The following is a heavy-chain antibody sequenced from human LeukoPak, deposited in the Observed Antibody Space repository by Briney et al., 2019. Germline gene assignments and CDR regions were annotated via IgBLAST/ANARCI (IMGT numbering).Heavy chain of an antibody. Sequence: PSETLSLTCAVYGGSFSGYYWSWIRQPPGKGLEWIGEINHSGSTNYNPSLKSRVTISVDTSKNQFSLKLTSVTAADTAVYYCARGRGYNSFDYWGQGTVVTVSS. CDR1: GGSFSGYY. D-gene: IGHD3-16*02. CDR3: ARGRGYNSFDY. J-gene: IGHJ4*02. V-gene: IGHV4-34*01. CDR2: INHSGST.